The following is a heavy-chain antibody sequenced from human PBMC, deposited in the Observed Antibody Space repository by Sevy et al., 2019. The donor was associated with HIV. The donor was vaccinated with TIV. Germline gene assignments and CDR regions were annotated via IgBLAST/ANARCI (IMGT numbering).Heavy chain of an antibody. Sequence: GGSLRLSCAASGFTFSSYVMSWVRQAPGKGLEWVSSITGSSYSTFYADSVKGRFTISRDNSRSTLDLQMNSLRAGDTVVYYCAKRSGSGSYSFDNWGQGTLVTVSS. CDR2: ITGSSYST. CDR1: GFTFSSYV. D-gene: IGHD6-25*01. V-gene: IGHV3-23*01. J-gene: IGHJ4*02. CDR3: AKRSGSGSYSFDN.